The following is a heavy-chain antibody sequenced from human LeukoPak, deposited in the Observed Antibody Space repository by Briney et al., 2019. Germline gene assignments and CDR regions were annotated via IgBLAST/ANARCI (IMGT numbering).Heavy chain of an antibody. D-gene: IGHD6-19*01. CDR1: GFTFSRYW. CDR2: INQDGSVK. CDR3: AREGPWSSGIDY. J-gene: IGHJ4*02. V-gene: IGHV3-7*01. Sequence: GSLRLSCAVSGFTFSRYWMSWVRQAPGKGLEWVANINQDGSVKYDVDSVKGRFTISRDNAKNSLYLQMNSLRAEDTAVYYCAREGPWSSGIDYWGQGTLVTVSS.